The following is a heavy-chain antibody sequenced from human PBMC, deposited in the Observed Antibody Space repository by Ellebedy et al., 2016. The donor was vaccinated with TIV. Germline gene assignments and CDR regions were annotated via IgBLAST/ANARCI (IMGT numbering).Heavy chain of an antibody. Sequence: ESLKISCTVSGGSISSYYWSWIRQPPGKGLEWIGYIYYSGSTNYNPSLKSRVTISVDTSKNQFSLKLSSVTAADTAVYYCARRGYGGEIDYWGQGTLVTVSS. CDR3: ARRGYGGEIDY. D-gene: IGHD4-23*01. CDR2: IYYSGST. J-gene: IGHJ4*02. CDR1: GGSISSYY. V-gene: IGHV4-59*08.